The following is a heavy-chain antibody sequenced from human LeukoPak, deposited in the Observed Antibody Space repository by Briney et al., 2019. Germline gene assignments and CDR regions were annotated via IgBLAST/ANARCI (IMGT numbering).Heavy chain of an antibody. CDR1: GFTVRCNY. Sequence: GGSLRLSCAASGFTVRCNYMSWVRQAPGKGLEWVSVIYSSGSTYYADSVKGRFTISRDNSKNTLYLQMNSLRAEDTAVYYCARPDYGSGSHYNDYWGQGTLVTVSS. D-gene: IGHD3-10*01. V-gene: IGHV3-66*04. J-gene: IGHJ4*02. CDR2: IYSSGST. CDR3: ARPDYGSGSHYNDY.